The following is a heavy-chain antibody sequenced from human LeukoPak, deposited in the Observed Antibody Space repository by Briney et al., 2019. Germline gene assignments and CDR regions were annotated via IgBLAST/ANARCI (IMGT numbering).Heavy chain of an antibody. CDR1: GYSFTSYW. CDR2: IYPGDSNP. D-gene: IGHD6-13*01. V-gene: IGHV5-51*01. J-gene: IGHJ4*02. Sequence: GESLKISCKGSGYSFTSYWIGWVRQMPGKGLEWMGIIYPGDSNPRYSPSFQGQVTISADKSISTAYLQWSSLKASDTAMYYCARHDRWPAYYSDYWGQGTLDTVSS. CDR3: ARHDRWPAYYSDY.